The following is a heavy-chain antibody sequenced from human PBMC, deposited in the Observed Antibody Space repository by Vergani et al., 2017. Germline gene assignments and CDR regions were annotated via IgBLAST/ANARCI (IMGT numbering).Heavy chain of an antibody. CDR1: GGTFSSYT. V-gene: IGHV1-69*02. J-gene: IGHJ6*02. CDR2: SLPILGIA. CDR3: ARVSSSPLYYYYGMDV. Sequence: QVQLVQSGAEVKKPGSSVKVSCKASGGTFSSYTISWVRQAPGQGLAWMGRSLPILGIANYAQKFQGRVTINADKSTRTAYMELSSLRSEDTAGYYCARVSSSPLYYYYGMDVWGQGTTVTVSS. D-gene: IGHD6-13*01.